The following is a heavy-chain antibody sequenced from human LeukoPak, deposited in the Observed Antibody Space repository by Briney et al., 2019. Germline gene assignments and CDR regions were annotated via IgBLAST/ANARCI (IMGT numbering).Heavy chain of an antibody. D-gene: IGHD3-10*01. CDR2: INHSGST. CDR3: ARGKVGYYYGSGSYYSPAERGYGMDV. J-gene: IGHJ6*02. CDR1: GGSFSGYY. V-gene: IGHV4-34*01. Sequence: PSETLSLTCAVYGGSFSGYYWSWIRQPPGKGLEWIGEINHSGSTNYNPSLKSRVTISVDTSKNQFSLKQSSVTAADTAVYYCARGKVGYYYGSGSYYSPAERGYGMDVWGQGTTVTVSS.